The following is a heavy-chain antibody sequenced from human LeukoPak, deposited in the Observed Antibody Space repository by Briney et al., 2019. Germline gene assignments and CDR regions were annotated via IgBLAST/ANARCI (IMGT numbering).Heavy chain of an antibody. Sequence: PGGSLRLSCAASGFTFSSYWMSWVRQAPGKGLEWVANIKQDGSEKYYVDSVKGRFTISRDNAKNSLYLQMNSLRAEDTAVYYCAREASLYCSGNDCYWAFDRWGQGTLVTVSS. CDR1: GFTFSSYW. CDR3: AREASLYCSGNDCYWAFDR. V-gene: IGHV3-7*01. CDR2: IKQDGSEK. J-gene: IGHJ4*02. D-gene: IGHD2-2*01.